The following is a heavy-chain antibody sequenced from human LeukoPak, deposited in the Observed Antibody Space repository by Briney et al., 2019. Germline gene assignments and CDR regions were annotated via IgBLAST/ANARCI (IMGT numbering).Heavy chain of an antibody. CDR3: AIVSRVGATDFDY. CDR2: IYTSGST. Sequence: PSETLSLTCTVSGGSISRYYWSWIRQPAGKGLEWIGRIYTSGSTNYNPSLKSRVTISVDTSKNQFSLKLSSVTAADTAVYYCAIVSRVGATDFDYWGQGTLVTVSS. V-gene: IGHV4-4*07. CDR1: GGSISRYY. D-gene: IGHD1-26*01. J-gene: IGHJ4*02.